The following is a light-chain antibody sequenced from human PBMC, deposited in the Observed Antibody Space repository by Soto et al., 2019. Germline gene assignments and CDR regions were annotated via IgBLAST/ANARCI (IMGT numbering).Light chain of an antibody. CDR1: QSLSSPY. CDR3: QQYNNWPRT. Sequence: EIVLTQSPATLSLSPGERATLSCEASQSLSSPYLAWYQQKPGLAPRLLIYDASTRATGIPDRFSGSGSGTEFTLTISSLQSEDFAVYYCQQYNNWPRTFGQGTKVDIK. V-gene: IGKV3D-20*01. J-gene: IGKJ1*01. CDR2: DAS.